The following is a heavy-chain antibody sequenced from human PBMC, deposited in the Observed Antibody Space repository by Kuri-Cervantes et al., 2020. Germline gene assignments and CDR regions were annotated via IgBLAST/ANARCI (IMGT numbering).Heavy chain of an antibody. J-gene: IGHJ6*02. CDR1: GYTLTRYY. CDR3: ARERKYDFWRGYFAPYYYGMDV. V-gene: IGHV1-46*01. D-gene: IGHD3-3*01. CDR2: INPSGGST. Sequence: AVKVSCKASGYTLTRYYMHWVRQAPGQGLEWMGIINPSGGSTSYAQKFQGRVTMTRDPSTSTVYMELSSLRSADTAVYYCARERKYDFWRGYFAPYYYGMDVWGQGTTVTVSS.